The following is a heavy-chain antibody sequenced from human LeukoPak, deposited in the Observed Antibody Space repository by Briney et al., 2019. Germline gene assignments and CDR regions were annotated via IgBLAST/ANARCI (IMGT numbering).Heavy chain of an antibody. J-gene: IGHJ6*02. CDR3: ARGQGDSSGYLSYYYGMDV. V-gene: IGHV4-59*01. CDR2: IYYSGST. CDR1: GGSISSYY. Sequence: SETLSLTCTVSGGSISSYYWSWIRQPPGKGLEWIGYIYYSGSTNYNPSLKSRVTISVDTSKNQFSLKLSSVTAADTAVYYCARGQGDSSGYLSYYYGMDVWGQGTTVTVSS. D-gene: IGHD3-22*01.